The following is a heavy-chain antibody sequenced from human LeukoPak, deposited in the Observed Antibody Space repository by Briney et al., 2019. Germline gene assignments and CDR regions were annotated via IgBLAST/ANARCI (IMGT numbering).Heavy chain of an antibody. Sequence: GGSLRLSCAASGFTFSTYWMHWVRQTPGMGLVWVSSIRNDGTTTNYADSVKGRFTISRDNAKNTLYLQMNSLRAEDTAVYYCVRLYKIEGADLWGRGTLVTVSS. CDR2: IRNDGTTT. J-gene: IGHJ2*01. CDR1: GFTFSTYW. CDR3: VRLYKIEGADL. D-gene: IGHD1-14*01. V-gene: IGHV3-74*01.